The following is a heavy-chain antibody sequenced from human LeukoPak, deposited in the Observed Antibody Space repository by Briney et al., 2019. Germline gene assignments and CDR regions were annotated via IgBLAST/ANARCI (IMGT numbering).Heavy chain of an antibody. CDR3: ASIVGTTQPDY. J-gene: IGHJ4*02. Sequence: GGSLRLSCAASGFIVSSNYMAWVRQAPGKGLEWISIIYSGGSTYYADSVKGRFTISRDNPKNTLFLQMNSLRAEDTAVYYCASIVGTTQPDYWGQGTLVTVSS. CDR2: IYSGGST. V-gene: IGHV3-53*01. CDR1: GFIVSSNY. D-gene: IGHD1-26*01.